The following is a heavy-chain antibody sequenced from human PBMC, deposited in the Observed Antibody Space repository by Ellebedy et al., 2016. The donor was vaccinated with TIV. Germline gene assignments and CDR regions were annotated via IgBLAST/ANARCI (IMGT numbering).Heavy chain of an antibody. CDR2: ITSNGQNT. V-gene: IGHV3-64D*06. Sequence: GGSLRLSCSASGFTFSDYDMHWVRQSPGKGLEYVSAITSNGQNTYYVDSVKGRFTISRDNVDNTVYLHMSSLTVEDSAVYYCVKDAPSPRPGDYWGQGTLVTVSS. CDR1: GFTFSDYD. J-gene: IGHJ4*02. D-gene: IGHD6-6*01. CDR3: VKDAPSPRPGDY.